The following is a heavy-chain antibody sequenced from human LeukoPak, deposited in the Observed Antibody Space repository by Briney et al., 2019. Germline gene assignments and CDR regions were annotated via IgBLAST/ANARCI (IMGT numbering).Heavy chain of an antibody. CDR3: ASSGYVY. D-gene: IGHD5-12*01. CDR2: INPNGGNT. J-gene: IGHJ4*02. V-gene: IGHV1-46*01. CDR1: GYTFTSNG. Sequence: ASVKVSRKASGYTFTSNGISWVRQAPGQGLEWMGIINPNGGNTTYAQKFQGRVTMTRDMSTSTVYMEVSSLRSEDTAVYYCASSGYVYWGQGSMVTVSS.